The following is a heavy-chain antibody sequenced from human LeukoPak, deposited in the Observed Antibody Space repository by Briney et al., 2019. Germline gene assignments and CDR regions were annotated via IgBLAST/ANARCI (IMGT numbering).Heavy chain of an antibody. CDR1: GYTFTGYY. J-gene: IGHJ4*02. V-gene: IGHV1-2*02. Sequence: ASVKVSCKASGYTFTGYYMHWVRQAPGQGLEWMGWINPNSGGTNYAQKFQGRVTITADKSTSTAYMELSSLRSEDTAVYYCAWGGIAARQYYFDYWGQGTLVTVSS. D-gene: IGHD6-6*01. CDR3: AWGGIAARQYYFDY. CDR2: INPNSGGT.